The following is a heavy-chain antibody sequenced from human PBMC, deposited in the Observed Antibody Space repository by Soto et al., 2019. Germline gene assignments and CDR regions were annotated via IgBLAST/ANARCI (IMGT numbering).Heavy chain of an antibody. D-gene: IGHD6-13*01. J-gene: IGHJ6*02. V-gene: IGHV4-39*07. CDR3: ARGEIAEDGTTGRYYYYGMDV. CDR2: INHSGST. Sequence: SETLSLTSTVSGGSISSGGYYCSLIRQPPGKGLEWIREINHSGSTNYNPSLKSRVTISVDTSKNQFSLKLSSVTAADTAVYYCARGEIAEDGTTGRYYYYGMDVWGQGTTVTVSS. CDR1: GGSISSGGYY.